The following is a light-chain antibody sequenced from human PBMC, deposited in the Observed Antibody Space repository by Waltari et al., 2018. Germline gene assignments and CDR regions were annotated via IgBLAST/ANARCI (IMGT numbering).Light chain of an antibody. J-gene: IGLJ2*01. CDR2: NKN. Sequence: QSVLTQSPSASGTSGQRVTISCSGSSSNIGRDIVNWYRHLPGTAPKLLIYNKNQRASGAPDRFSGSKSGTAASPAISGLQSEDEADYYCAAWEDSLNGVVFGGGTKLSVL. V-gene: IGLV1-44*01. CDR1: SSNIGRDI. CDR3: AAWEDSLNGVV.